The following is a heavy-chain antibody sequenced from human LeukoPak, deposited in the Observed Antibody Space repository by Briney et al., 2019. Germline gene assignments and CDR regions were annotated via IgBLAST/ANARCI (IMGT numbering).Heavy chain of an antibody. CDR2: INHSGST. Sequence: SETLSLTCAVYGGSFSGYYWSWIRQPPGKGLERIGEINHSGSTYYNPSLKSRVTISVDTSKNQFSLKLSSVTAADTAVYYCARSGEWTYYYYMDVWGKGTTVTVSS. CDR3: ARSGEWTYYYYMDV. V-gene: IGHV4-34*01. D-gene: IGHD3-3*01. CDR1: GGSFSGYY. J-gene: IGHJ6*03.